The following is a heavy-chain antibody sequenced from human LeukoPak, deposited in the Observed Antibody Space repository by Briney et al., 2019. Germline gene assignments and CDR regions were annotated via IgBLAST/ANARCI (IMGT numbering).Heavy chain of an antibody. CDR3: ARNFYASSGYYLDDFYFDF. CDR2: IYYSGST. D-gene: IGHD3-22*01. CDR1: GASIIIDTYY. V-gene: IGHV4-39*07. Sequence: SETLSLTCTVSGASIIIDTYYWGWIRQPPGKGLEWIGSIYYSGSTYYSPSLKSRVTMSVDTSTNQFSLKLISVTAADTALYYCARNFYASSGYYLDDFYFDFWGRGTLVTVSS. J-gene: IGHJ4*02.